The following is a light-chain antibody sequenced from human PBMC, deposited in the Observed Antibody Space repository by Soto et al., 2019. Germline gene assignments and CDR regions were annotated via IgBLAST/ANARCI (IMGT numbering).Light chain of an antibody. CDR3: SSYAGSNNFV. Sequence: QSALTQPPSASGSPGQSVTISCTGTSSDVGGYNYVSWYQQHPGKAPKLMIYEVSERPSGVPDRFSGSKSSNTASLTVSGLQAEDEADCYCSSYAGSNNFVFGTGTKVTV. CDR2: EVS. V-gene: IGLV2-8*01. J-gene: IGLJ1*01. CDR1: SSDVGGYNY.